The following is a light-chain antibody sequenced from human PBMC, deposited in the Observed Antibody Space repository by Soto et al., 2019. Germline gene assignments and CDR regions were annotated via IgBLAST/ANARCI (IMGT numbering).Light chain of an antibody. CDR3: QQYYATPYT. Sequence: DIVMTQSPDSLAVSLGERAAINCKSSQSVLYSSNNKNYLAWYQQKPGQPPKLLISWASLRESGVPDRISGSGSETDFTLTIRSLQAEDVAVYYCQQYYATPYTLGQGTNLEIK. J-gene: IGKJ2*01. CDR1: QSVLYSSNNKNY. CDR2: WAS. V-gene: IGKV4-1*01.